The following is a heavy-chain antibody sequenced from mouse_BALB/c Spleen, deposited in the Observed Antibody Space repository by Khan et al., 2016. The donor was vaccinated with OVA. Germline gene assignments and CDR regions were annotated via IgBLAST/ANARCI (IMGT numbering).Heavy chain of an antibody. CDR2: IDPYYGGN. V-gene: IGHV1S135*01. D-gene: IGHD1-1*01. J-gene: IGHJ2*01. CDR1: GHSFTDTN. CDR3: TLIYYYGSGFDY. Sequence: VQLKVSGPELVKPGASVKVSCKASGHSFTDTNMFWVKQSHGKSLEWIGYIDPYYGGNIYYQKFKGKATLTVDKSSSTAFMHLNSLTSQDTAVYYCTLIYYYGSGFDYWGQGTTVTVSS.